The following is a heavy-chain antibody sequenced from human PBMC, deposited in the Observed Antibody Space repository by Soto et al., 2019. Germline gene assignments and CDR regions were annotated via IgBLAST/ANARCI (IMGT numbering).Heavy chain of an antibody. Sequence: EVQLVESGGGLVQPGGTLSLSCAASGFTFSSYGMNWVRQAPGKGLEWVSYISSSSTTIYYADSVKGRFTIFRDNAKNSLYLQLNSLRDEDTAGYYCARSPYYYDSSNYYGYWGQGTLVTVSS. CDR2: ISSSSTTI. D-gene: IGHD3-22*01. CDR1: GFTFSSYG. J-gene: IGHJ4*02. V-gene: IGHV3-48*02. CDR3: ARSPYYYDSSNYYGY.